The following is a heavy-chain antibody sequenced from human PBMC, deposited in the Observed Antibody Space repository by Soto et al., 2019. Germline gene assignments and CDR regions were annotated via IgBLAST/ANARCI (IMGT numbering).Heavy chain of an antibody. J-gene: IGHJ4*03. V-gene: IGHV3-23*01. CDR2: IIDDGGRA. CDR3: AKDKMEQWLVDGYFGY. Sequence: ETLSLTCGVSGFPVSDAMSWVRQAPGEGLEWVSAIIDDGGRAYYADSVKGRFTISRDNSKNPRSLQMNSLRAEDTAVYYCAKDKMEQWLVDGYFGYWGQGTQVTVSS. CDR1: GFPVSDA. D-gene: IGHD6-19*01.